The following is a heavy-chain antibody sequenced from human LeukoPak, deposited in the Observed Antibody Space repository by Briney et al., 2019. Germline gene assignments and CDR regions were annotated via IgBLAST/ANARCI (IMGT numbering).Heavy chain of an antibody. CDR3: ARGYSYGIDH. CDR1: GFTFSSYT. D-gene: IGHD5-18*01. Sequence: GSLKLSFAASGFTFSSYTMHWVRQAPGKGLEYVSAISSNGGSTYYADSVKGRFTISRDNSKNTLYLQMGSLRAEDMAVYYCARGYSYGIDHWGQGTLVTVSS. J-gene: IGHJ4*02. V-gene: IGHV3-64*02. CDR2: ISSNGGST.